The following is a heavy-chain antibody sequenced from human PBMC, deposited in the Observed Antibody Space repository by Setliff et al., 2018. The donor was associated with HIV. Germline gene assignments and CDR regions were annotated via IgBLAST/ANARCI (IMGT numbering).Heavy chain of an antibody. CDR3: AAAEGQGPWYFLDN. Sequence: PSETLSLTCSVSGAYVSSPIYYWAWIRQAPGKGLEWIGNIYYNGETNYNPSLERRVTVSVDTSKNQFSLSLSSVTATDTAVYFCAAAEGQGPWYFLDNWGQGTQVTVSS. D-gene: IGHD6-13*01. CDR2: IYYNGET. J-gene: IGHJ4*02. CDR1: GAYVSSPIYY. V-gene: IGHV4-39*01.